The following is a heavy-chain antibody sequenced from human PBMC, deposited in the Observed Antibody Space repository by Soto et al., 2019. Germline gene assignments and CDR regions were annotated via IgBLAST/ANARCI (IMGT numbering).Heavy chain of an antibody. Sequence: QVQLVESGGGVVQPGRSLRLSCAASGLTFSHYGMHWVRQAPGKGLEWVAVISYDGNNQYYADSVRGRFTISRDNSKNTLYLQKNSLRAEDSAVYYCSRGSYTLWNWFDPWGQGTLVTVSS. CDR2: ISYDGNNQ. CDR3: SRGSYTLWNWFDP. J-gene: IGHJ5*02. V-gene: IGHV3-30*03. D-gene: IGHD1-26*01. CDR1: GLTFSHYG.